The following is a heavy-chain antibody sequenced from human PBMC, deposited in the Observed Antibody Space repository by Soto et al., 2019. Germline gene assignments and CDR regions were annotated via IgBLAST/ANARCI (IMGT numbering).Heavy chain of an antibody. CDR2: IYYSGST. J-gene: IGHJ5*02. V-gene: IGHV4-59*01. Sequence: QVQLQESGPGLVKPSETLSLTCTVSGGSISSYYWSWIRQPPGKGLEWIGYIYYSGSTNYNPSLKRRVTISLDPSKIQFSLKLSSVTAADTAVYYCAREEVGDYGDSNWFDPWGQGTLVTACS. D-gene: IGHD4-17*01. CDR1: GGSISSYY. CDR3: AREEVGDYGDSNWFDP.